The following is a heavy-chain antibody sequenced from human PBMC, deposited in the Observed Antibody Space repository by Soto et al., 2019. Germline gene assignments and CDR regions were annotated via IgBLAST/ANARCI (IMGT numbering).Heavy chain of an antibody. D-gene: IGHD3-22*01. CDR3: AKQKIVVVTPCDY. CDR1: GFTFSSYA. CDR2: ISGSGGST. V-gene: IGHV3-23*01. Sequence: EVQLLESGGGLVQPGGSLRLSCAASGFTFSSYAMSWVRQAPGKGLEWVSAISGSGGSTYYADSVKGRFTISRDNSKNTLYLQMNSLTAEDTAVYYCAKQKIVVVTPCDYWGQGTLVTVSS. J-gene: IGHJ4*02.